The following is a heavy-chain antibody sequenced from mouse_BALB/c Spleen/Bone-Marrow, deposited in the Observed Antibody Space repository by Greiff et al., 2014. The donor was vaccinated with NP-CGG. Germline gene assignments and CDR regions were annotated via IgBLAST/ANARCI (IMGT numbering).Heavy chain of an antibody. V-gene: IGHV5-6-2*01. D-gene: IGHD2-3*01. J-gene: IGHJ3*01. CDR2: INTNGGST. CDR3: ASLYDGYSVFVY. CDR1: GFTFSSYY. Sequence: EVQLVESGGGLVKLGGSLKLSCAASGFTFSSYYMSWVRQTPEKRLELVAAINTNGGSTYYPDTVKGRFTISRDNAKNTLYLQMSSLRSEGTALYYCASLYDGYSVFVYWGQGTLVTVSA.